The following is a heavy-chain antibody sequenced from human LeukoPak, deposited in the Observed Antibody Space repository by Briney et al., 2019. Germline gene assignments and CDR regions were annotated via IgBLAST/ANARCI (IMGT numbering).Heavy chain of an antibody. CDR3: ARERLAAAGNWFDP. CDR2: IHHSGRT. J-gene: IGHJ5*02. CDR1: GYSISSDYY. D-gene: IGHD6-13*01. Sequence: PSETLSLTCTVSGYSISSDYYWGWIRQPPGKGLEWIGSIHHSGRTYYNPSLKSRVTISVDTSKNQFSLKLSSVTAADTAVYYCARERLAAAGNWFDPWGQGTLVTVSS. V-gene: IGHV4-38-2*02.